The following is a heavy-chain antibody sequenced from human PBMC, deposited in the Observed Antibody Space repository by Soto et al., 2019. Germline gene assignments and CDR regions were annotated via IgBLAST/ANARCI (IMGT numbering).Heavy chain of an antibody. CDR1: GYSFNSYW. CDR3: AIFTIFGIISPYDMDV. J-gene: IGHJ6*02. Sequence: GESLKISCKGSGYSFNSYWIGWVRQMPGKGLEWMGIIYPGDSDTRYSPSFQGQVTISADKSINTAYLQWSSLKASDTAMYYCAIFTIFGIISPYDMDVWGQGTTVTVS. D-gene: IGHD3-3*01. V-gene: IGHV5-51*01. CDR2: IYPGDSDT.